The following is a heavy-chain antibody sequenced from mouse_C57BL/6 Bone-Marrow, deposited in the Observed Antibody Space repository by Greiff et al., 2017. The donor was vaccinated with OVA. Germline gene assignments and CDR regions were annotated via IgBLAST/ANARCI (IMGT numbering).Heavy chain of an antibody. CDR2: LDPETGGS. CDR1: GYTFSDYE. V-gene: IGHV1-15*01. CDR3: TRGYSNYYAMDY. J-gene: IGHJ4*01. Sequence: QVQLKQSGAELVRPGASVTLSCKASGYTFSDYEMHWVKQTPVHGLEWIGALDPETGGSASNQKFKGKAILTADKSSSTAYMELRSLTSEDSAVYYCTRGYSNYYAMDYWGQGTSVTGSS. D-gene: IGHD2-5*01.